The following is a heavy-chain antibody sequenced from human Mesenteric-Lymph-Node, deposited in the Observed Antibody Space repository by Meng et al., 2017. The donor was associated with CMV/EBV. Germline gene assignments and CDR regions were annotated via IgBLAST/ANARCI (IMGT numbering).Heavy chain of an antibody. J-gene: IGHJ5*02. Sequence: SGGSVSSGSYYWSWIRQPPGKGLEWIGYIYYSGSTNYNPSLKSRVTISVDTSKNQFSLKLSSVTAADTAVYYCARGLVVPAAVSWFDPWGQGTLVTVS. V-gene: IGHV4-61*01. CDR2: IYYSGST. D-gene: IGHD2-2*01. CDR3: ARGLVVPAAVSWFDP. CDR1: GGSVSSGSYY.